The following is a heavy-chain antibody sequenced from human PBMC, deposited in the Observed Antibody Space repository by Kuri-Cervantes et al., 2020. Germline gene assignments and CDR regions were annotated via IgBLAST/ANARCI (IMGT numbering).Heavy chain of an antibody. CDR3: ARADGSYGDYGFDY. D-gene: IGHD4-17*01. V-gene: IGHV1-58*02. J-gene: IGHJ4*02. CDR2: IVVGSGNT. Sequence: SVKVSCKASGFTFTSSAMQWVRQARGQRLEWIGWIVVGSGNTNYAQKFQERVTITRDMSTSTAYMELSSLRSEDTAVYYCARADGSYGDYGFDYWGQGTLVTVSS. CDR1: GFTFTSSA.